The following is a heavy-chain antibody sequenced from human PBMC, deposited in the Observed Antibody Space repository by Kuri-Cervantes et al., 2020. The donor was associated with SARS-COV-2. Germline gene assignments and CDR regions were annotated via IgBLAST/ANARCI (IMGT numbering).Heavy chain of an antibody. CDR3: ARRYSGNYGMDV. V-gene: IGHV4-4*07. Sequence: GSLRLSCTVSGGSISSYYWSWIRQPAGKGLEWIGRIYTSGSTNYNPSLKSRVTISVDTSKNQFSLKLSSVTAADTAVYYCARRYSGNYGMDVWGQGTTVTVSS. CDR2: IYTSGST. CDR1: GGSISSYY. J-gene: IGHJ6*02. D-gene: IGHD1-26*01.